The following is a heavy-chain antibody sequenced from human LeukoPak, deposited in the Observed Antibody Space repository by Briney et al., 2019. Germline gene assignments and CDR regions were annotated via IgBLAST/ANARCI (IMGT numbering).Heavy chain of an antibody. V-gene: IGHV4-39*01. CDR3: ARTSCYYDSSGYCPLFAFDI. J-gene: IGHJ3*02. D-gene: IGHD3-22*01. CDR1: GGSISSSSYY. CDR2: IYYSGST. Sequence: SETLSLTCTVSGGSISSSSYYWGCIRQPPGKGLEWIGSIYYSGSTYYNPSLKSRVTISVDTSKNQFSLKLSSVTAADTAVYYCARTSCYYDSSGYCPLFAFDIWGQGTMVTVSS.